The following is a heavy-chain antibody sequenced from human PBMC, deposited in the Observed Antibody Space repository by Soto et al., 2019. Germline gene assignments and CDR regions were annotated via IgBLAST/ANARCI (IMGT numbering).Heavy chain of an antibody. CDR2: IWQSGST. J-gene: IGHJ4*02. CDR3: ARGSAAGSTGYYPDY. D-gene: IGHD3-22*01. Sequence: PSETLSLTCAVSGGSISSGGYSWSWIRQPPGKGLEWIGYIWQSGSTYYNPSLESRVTISADTSNNQFSLNLRFVTAANTAVYYCARGSAAGSTGYYPDYWGQGTLVTVSS. V-gene: IGHV4-30-2*01. CDR1: GGSISSGGYS.